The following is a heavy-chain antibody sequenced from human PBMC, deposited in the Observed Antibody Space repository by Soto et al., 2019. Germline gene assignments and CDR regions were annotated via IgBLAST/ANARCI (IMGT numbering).Heavy chain of an antibody. CDR2: ITTYNGNS. CDR1: RYIFTNYG. CDR3: ARALTGYGMDV. Sequence: QVQLVQSGVEVREPGASVKVSCKAVRYIFTNYGVSWVRQAPGQGLELMGWITTYNGNSEYAQKFQGRVTMTTDASTSTAYMALGSLRSDDTAIYYCARALTGYGMDVWGQGTTVTVSS. V-gene: IGHV1-18*01. J-gene: IGHJ6*02.